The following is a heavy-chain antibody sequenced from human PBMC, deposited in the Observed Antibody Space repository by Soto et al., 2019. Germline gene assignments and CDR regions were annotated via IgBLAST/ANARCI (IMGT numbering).Heavy chain of an antibody. CDR1: GYTFTSYG. CDR2: ISAYNGNT. D-gene: IGHD3-16*01. V-gene: IGHV1-18*01. Sequence: ASVKVSCKASGYTFTSYGISWVRQAPGQGVEWMGWISAYNGNTNYAQKLQGSVTMTTDTSTSTAYMELRSLRSDDTAVYYCARGRLRYYDYVGGSLYYYYYYGMDVWGQGTTVTVSS. J-gene: IGHJ6*02. CDR3: ARGRLRYYDYVGGSLYYYYYYGMDV.